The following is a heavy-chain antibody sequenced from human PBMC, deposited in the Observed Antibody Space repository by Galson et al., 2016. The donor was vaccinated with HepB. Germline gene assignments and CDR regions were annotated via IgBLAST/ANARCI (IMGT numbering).Heavy chain of an antibody. Sequence: SVKVSCKASGYTFTSYNVHWVRQAPGQGLEWMGIINPSGGSTSYAQKFQGRVTMTRDTSTSTVYMELSSLRFEDTAVYYCAGGGYSDYGTVGDDYWGQGTLVTVSS. CDR3: AGGGYSDYGTVGDDY. CDR2: INPSGGST. D-gene: IGHD4-11*01. CDR1: GYTFTSYN. J-gene: IGHJ4*02. V-gene: IGHV1-46*01.